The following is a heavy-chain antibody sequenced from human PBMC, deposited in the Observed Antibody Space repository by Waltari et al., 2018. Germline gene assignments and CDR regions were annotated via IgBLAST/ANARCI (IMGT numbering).Heavy chain of an antibody. Sequence: EVQLVQSGAEVKKPGATVKISCKVSGYTFTDYYMHWVQQAPGKGLEWMGLVDPEDGETIYAEKFQGRVTITADTSTDTAYMELSSLRSEDTAVYYCAAGVGGMRFGELLYGSGLDYWGQGTLVTVSS. CDR3: AAGVGGMRFGELLYGSGLDY. CDR2: VDPEDGET. CDR1: GYTFTDYY. J-gene: IGHJ4*02. V-gene: IGHV1-69-2*01. D-gene: IGHD3-10*01.